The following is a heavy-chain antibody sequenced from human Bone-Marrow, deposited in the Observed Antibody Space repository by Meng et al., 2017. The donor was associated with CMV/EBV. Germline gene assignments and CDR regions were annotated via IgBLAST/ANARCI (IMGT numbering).Heavy chain of an antibody. CDR2: INPNSGGT. J-gene: IGHJ5*02. CDR1: GYTFTGYY. V-gene: IGHV1-2*02. D-gene: IGHD5-18*01. Sequence: DSVKVSCKDSGYTFTGYYMHWVRQAPGQGLEWMGWINPNSGGTNYAQKFQGRVTMTRDTSISTAYMELSRLSSDDTAGYDCSRDVTSYTAFNLHRFEPWGQGPLVPVSS. CDR3: SRDVTSYTAFNLHRFEP.